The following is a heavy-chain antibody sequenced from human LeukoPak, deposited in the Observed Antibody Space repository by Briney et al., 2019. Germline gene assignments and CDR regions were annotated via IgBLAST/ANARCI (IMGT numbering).Heavy chain of an antibody. D-gene: IGHD6-13*01. V-gene: IGHV4-59*08. CDR3: ASSNWLRDANFDS. CDR1: GGSIGSHY. J-gene: IGHJ4*02. Sequence: SETLSLTCTVSGGSIGSHYWTWIRQTPGKGLEWIGYVYDIGTTKYNPSLKSRVTISVDTPKNQFSLKLTSVTASDSAVYYCASSNWLRDANFDSWGQGTLVTVSS. CDR2: VYDIGTT.